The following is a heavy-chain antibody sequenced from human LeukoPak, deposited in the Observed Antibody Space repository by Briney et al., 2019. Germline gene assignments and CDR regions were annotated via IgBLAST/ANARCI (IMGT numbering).Heavy chain of an antibody. CDR1: GFTFSTFA. V-gene: IGHV3-23*01. CDR2: IGANVGST. Sequence: QPGGSLRLSCVASGFTFSTFAMYWLRQAPGKGLEWVTTIGANVGSTSYADSVRGRVTISRDNSRNTLYLQMSSLRTDDTATYYCTKSTDYWYYGMDVWGQGTTVTVSS. J-gene: IGHJ6*02. D-gene: IGHD2-8*02. CDR3: TKSTDYWYYGMDV.